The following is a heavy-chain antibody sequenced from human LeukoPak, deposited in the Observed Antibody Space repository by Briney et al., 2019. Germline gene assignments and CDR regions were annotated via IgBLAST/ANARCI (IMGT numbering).Heavy chain of an antibody. V-gene: IGHV3-30*02. CDR1: GFTFSSYG. CDR2: IRHDGSNK. D-gene: IGHD1-14*01. J-gene: IGHJ4*02. Sequence: GGSLRLSCAASGFTFSSYGMHWVRQAPGKGLEWVEFIRHDGSNKYYADSVKGRFTISRDNSKNTLYLQMNSLRAEDTAVYYCAKDVPEVNGFHWGKGTLVTVSS. CDR3: AKDVPEVNGFH.